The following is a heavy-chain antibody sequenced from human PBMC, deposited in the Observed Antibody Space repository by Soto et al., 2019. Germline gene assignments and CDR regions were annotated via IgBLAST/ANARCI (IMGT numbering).Heavy chain of an antibody. CDR3: AKEERGNTKTNWFDP. Sequence: EVQLLESGGGLVQPGGSLRLSCAASGFTFSSYAMSWVRQAPGKGLEWVSAISGSGGSTYYADSVKGRFTISRDNSKKTLYLQMNSLRAEDTAVYYCAKEERGNTKTNWFDPWCQGTLVTVSS. D-gene: IGHD7-27*01. CDR1: GFTFSSYA. J-gene: IGHJ5*02. V-gene: IGHV3-23*01. CDR2: ISGSGGST.